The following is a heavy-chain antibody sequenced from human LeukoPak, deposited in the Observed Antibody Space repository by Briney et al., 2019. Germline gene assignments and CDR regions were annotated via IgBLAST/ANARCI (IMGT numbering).Heavy chain of an antibody. Sequence: SETLSLTCAVSGYSISSGYYWGWIRQPPGKGLEWIGSIYHSGSTYYNPSLKSRVTISVDTSKNQFSLKLSSATAADTAVYYCARRGLQTPFDYWGQGTLVTVSS. CDR3: ARRGLQTPFDY. J-gene: IGHJ4*02. CDR1: GYSISSGYY. CDR2: IYHSGST. D-gene: IGHD4-11*01. V-gene: IGHV4-38-2*01.